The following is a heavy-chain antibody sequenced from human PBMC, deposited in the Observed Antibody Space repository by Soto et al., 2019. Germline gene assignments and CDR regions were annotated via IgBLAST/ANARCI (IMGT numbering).Heavy chain of an antibody. D-gene: IGHD6-13*01. J-gene: IGHJ6*02. Sequence: GGSLRLSCAASGFTFSSYSMDWVRQAPGKGLEWVSSISSSSSYIYYADSVKGRFTISRDNAKNSLYLQMNSLRAEDTAVYYCAAYSSWSNYYYYYGMDVWGQGTTVTVSS. CDR3: AAYSSWSNYYYYYGMDV. CDR1: GFTFSSYS. CDR2: ISSSSSYI. V-gene: IGHV3-21*01.